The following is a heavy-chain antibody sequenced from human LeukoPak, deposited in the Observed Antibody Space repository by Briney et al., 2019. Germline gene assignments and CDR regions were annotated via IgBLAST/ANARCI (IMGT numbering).Heavy chain of an antibody. V-gene: IGHV3-48*03. CDR2: ISSSGSTI. D-gene: IGHD4-17*01. Sequence: GGSLRLSCAASGFTFSSYEMNWVRQAPGKGLEWVSYISSSGSTIYYADSVKGRFTISRDNAKNSLYLQMNSLRAEDTAVYYCARDQGTVTPAPGLDYWGQGTLVTVSS. J-gene: IGHJ4*02. CDR1: GFTFSSYE. CDR3: ARDQGTVTPAPGLDY.